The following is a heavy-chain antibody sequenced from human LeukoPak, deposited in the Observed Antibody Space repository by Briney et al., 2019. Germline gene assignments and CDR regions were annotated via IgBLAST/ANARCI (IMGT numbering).Heavy chain of an antibody. J-gene: IGHJ3*02. CDR2: IYYSGSI. CDR1: GYSISSSNW. V-gene: IGHV4-28*05. D-gene: IGHD4-17*01. CDR3: ARNHGYGDYVPGAFDI. Sequence: SETLSLTCAVSGYSISSSNWWGWIRQPPGKGLEWIGYIYYSGSIYYNPSLKSRVTMSVDTSKNQFSLKLSSVTAVDTAVYCCARNHGYGDYVPGAFDIWGQGTMVTVSS.